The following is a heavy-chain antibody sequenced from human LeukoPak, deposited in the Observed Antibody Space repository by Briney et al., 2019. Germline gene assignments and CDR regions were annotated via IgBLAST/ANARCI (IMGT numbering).Heavy chain of an antibody. J-gene: IGHJ4*02. CDR1: GFTFSSNW. CDR3: ARDIVGATGY. D-gene: IGHD1-26*01. CDR2: INQDGSEK. V-gene: IGHV3-7*01. Sequence: PGGSLRLSCAASGFTFSSNWMSWVRQAPGKGLGWVANINQDGSEKYYVDSVKGRFTISRDNAKNSLYLQMNSLRAEDTAVYYCARDIVGATGYWGQGTLVTVSS.